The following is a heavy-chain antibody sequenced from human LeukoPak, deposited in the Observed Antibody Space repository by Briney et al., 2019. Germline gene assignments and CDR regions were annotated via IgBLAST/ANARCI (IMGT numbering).Heavy chain of an antibody. D-gene: IGHD6-6*01. V-gene: IGHV5-51*01. CDR2: IYPGDSDT. Sequence: GESLKISCKGSGYSFTSYWIGWVRQMPGKGLGWMGIIYPGDSDTRYSPSFQGQVTISADKSISTTYLQWSSLKASDTAMYYCARVYSSSSINFDYWGQGTLVTVSS. J-gene: IGHJ4*02. CDR3: ARVYSSSSINFDY. CDR1: GYSFTSYW.